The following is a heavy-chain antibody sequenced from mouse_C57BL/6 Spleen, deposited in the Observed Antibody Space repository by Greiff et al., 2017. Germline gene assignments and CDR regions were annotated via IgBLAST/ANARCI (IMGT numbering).Heavy chain of an antibody. CDR2: IYPSDSET. J-gene: IGHJ2*01. V-gene: IGHV1-61*01. D-gene: IGHD1-1*01. CDR1: GYTFTSYW. CDR3: AYYYGSSQYYLDY. Sequence: QVQLQQPGAELVRPGSSVKLSCKASGYTFTSYWMDWVKQRPGQGLEWIGNIYPSDSETHYNQKFKDKATLTVDKSSSTAYMQLSSLTSEDSAVYYCAYYYGSSQYYLDYWGQGTTLTVSS.